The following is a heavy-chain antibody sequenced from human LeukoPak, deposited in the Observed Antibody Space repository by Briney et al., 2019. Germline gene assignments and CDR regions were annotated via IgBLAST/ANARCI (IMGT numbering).Heavy chain of an antibody. J-gene: IGHJ4*02. Sequence: GGSLRLSCAASGFAFNTYSMNWVRQAPGKGLEWVSYIRSDSSIIYYADSVKGRFTMSRDNGKNSLYLQMNSLRVEDTAVYFCARVQSEKWDFDYWGQGTLVTVSS. CDR1: GFAFNTYS. D-gene: IGHD2-8*01. CDR2: IRSDSSII. V-gene: IGHV3-48*01. CDR3: ARVQSEKWDFDY.